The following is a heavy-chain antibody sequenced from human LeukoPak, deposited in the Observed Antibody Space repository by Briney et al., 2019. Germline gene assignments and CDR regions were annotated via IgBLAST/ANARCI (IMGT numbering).Heavy chain of an antibody. J-gene: IGHJ4*02. Sequence: GGSLRLSCAASGFTFSSYWMSWVRQAPGKGLEWVANIKQDGSEKYYVDSVKGRFTISRDNAKNSLYLQMNSLRAEDTAVYYCAKDLGYCSGGSCYPIDYWGQGTLVTVSS. V-gene: IGHV3-7*03. CDR3: AKDLGYCSGGSCYPIDY. CDR2: IKQDGSEK. CDR1: GFTFSSYW. D-gene: IGHD2-15*01.